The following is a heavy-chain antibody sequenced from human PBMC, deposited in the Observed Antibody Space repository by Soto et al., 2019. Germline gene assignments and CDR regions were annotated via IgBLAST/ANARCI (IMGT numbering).Heavy chain of an antibody. CDR2: IIPMFGTA. D-gene: IGHD6-19*01. CDR3: ASSGIAVAGSRYYYNGMDV. Sequence: QVQLVQSGAEVKKPGSSVKVSCKASGGTFSRYTISWVRQAPGQGLEWMGGIIPMFGTANYAQKFQGRVTILADESTSTAYMELSSLRSEDTAVFYCASSGIAVAGSRYYYNGMDVWGQGTTVTVSS. V-gene: IGHV1-69*01. J-gene: IGHJ6*02. CDR1: GGTFSRYT.